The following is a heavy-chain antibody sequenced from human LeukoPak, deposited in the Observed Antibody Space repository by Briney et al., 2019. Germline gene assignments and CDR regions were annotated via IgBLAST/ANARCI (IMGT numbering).Heavy chain of an antibody. D-gene: IGHD1-26*01. CDR1: GFTFDDYA. CDR2: ISWDSGSI. CDR3: AKETGATNAFDI. V-gene: IGHV3-9*01. J-gene: IGHJ3*02. Sequence: GGSLRLSCAASGFTFDDYAMHWVRQAPGKGLEWVSGISWDSGSIGYADSVKGRFTISRDNAKNSLYLQMNSLRAEDTALYYCAKETGATNAFDIWGQGTMVTVSS.